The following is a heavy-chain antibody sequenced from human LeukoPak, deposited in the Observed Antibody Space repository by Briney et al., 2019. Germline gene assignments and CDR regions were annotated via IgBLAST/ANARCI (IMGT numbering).Heavy chain of an antibody. J-gene: IGHJ3*02. Sequence: ASVKVSCKASGYTFTSYGISWVRQAPGQGLEWMGWISAYNGNTNYAQKLQGRVTMTTDTSTSTAYMELSSLRSEDTAVYYCARGLDDYGDGLVAFDIWGQGTMVTVSS. V-gene: IGHV1-18*01. CDR2: ISAYNGNT. CDR1: GYTFTSYG. D-gene: IGHD4-17*01. CDR3: ARGLDDYGDGLVAFDI.